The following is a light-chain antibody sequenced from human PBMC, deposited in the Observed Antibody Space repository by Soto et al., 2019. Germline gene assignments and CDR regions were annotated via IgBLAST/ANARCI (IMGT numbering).Light chain of an antibody. CDR1: SSDVGSYNR. CDR3: SSYTSSSTYV. V-gene: IGLV2-18*02. CDR2: EVS. J-gene: IGLJ1*01. Sequence: QSVPTQPPSVSGSPGQSVTISCTGTSSDVGSYNRVSWYQQPPGTAPKLMIYEVSNRPSGVPDRFSGSKSGNTASLTISGLQAEDEADYYCSSYTSSSTYVFGTGTKVTVL.